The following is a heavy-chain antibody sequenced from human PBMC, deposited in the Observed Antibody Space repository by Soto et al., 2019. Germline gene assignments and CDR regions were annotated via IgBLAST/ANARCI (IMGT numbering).Heavy chain of an antibody. CDR1: GYSFTSYW. D-gene: IGHD6-13*01. CDR3: ARPHDAGYSSSCFDY. V-gene: IGHV5-51*01. Sequence: EESPKISCKGSGYSFTSYWHGWARQMPGKGLEWRGIIYPGDSDTRYSTSFQGRVTITADKSISTAFLQWSSLKASDTAMYYCARPHDAGYSSSCFDYWGQGTLVTVSS. J-gene: IGHJ4*02. CDR2: IYPGDSDT.